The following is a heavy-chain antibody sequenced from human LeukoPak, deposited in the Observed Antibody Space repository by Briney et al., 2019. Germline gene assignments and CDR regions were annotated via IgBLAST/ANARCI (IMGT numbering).Heavy chain of an antibody. CDR1: GGSISSYY. J-gene: IGHJ4*02. Sequence: PSETLSLTCTVSGGSISSYYWSWIRQPPGKGLESIGYIYYSGSTNYNPSLKSRVTISVDTSKNQFSLKLSSVTAADTAVYHCASSGRGYSYGNSDYWGQGTLVTVSS. V-gene: IGHV4-59*08. D-gene: IGHD5-18*01. CDR2: IYYSGST. CDR3: ASSGRGYSYGNSDY.